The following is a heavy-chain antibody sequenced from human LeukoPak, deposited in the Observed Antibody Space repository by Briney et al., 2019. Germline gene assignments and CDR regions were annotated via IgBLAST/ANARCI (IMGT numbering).Heavy chain of an antibody. D-gene: IGHD3-3*01. Sequence: SETLSLTCTVSGGSISSYYWSWLRQPPGKGLEWIGYIYYSGSTNYNPSLKSRVTISVDTSKNQFSLKLSSVTAADTAVYYCASQGLRFLEWLTWGQGTLVTVSS. CDR3: ASQGLRFLEWLT. CDR2: IYYSGST. CDR1: GGSISSYY. V-gene: IGHV4-59*01. J-gene: IGHJ5*02.